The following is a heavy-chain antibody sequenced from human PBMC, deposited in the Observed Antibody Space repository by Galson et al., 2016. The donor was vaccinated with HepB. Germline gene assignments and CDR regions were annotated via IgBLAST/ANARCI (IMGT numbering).Heavy chain of an antibody. V-gene: IGHV2-26*01. CDR3: ARISFVWFGELRWGPKRSKPECSGMDV. Sequence: PALVKPTQTLTLTCTVSGFSLSNARMGVSWIRQPPGKALEWLAHIFSNDEKSYSTSLKSRLTISRDPSKSQVVLVMTDMDPVDTATYYCARISFVWFGELRWGPKRSKPECSGMDVWGQGTTVTVSS. CDR1: GFSLSNARMG. D-gene: IGHD3-10*01. CDR2: IFSNDEK. J-gene: IGHJ6*02.